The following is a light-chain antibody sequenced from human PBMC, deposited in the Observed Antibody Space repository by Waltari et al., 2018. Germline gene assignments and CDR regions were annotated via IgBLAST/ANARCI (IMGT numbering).Light chain of an antibody. CDR3: CSFTSSSTYV. CDR1: FKV. CDR2: EVN. J-gene: IGLJ1*01. V-gene: IGLV2-23*02. Sequence: FKVVSWFQQYPGKPPRLIIYEVNKRPPGISDRFSATKSGNVASLTISGLQADDEADYYCCSFTSSSTYVFGSGTTVTVL.